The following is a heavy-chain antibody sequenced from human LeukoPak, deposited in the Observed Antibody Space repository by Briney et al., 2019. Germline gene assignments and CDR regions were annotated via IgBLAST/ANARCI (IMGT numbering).Heavy chain of an antibody. CDR3: ARDTPYSNYAYDAFDI. Sequence: ASVKVSCKASGYTFTGYYMHWVRQAPGQGLEWMGWINPNSGGTNYAQKFQGRVTMTRDTSISTAYMELGRLRSDDTAVYYCARDTPYSNYAYDAFDIWGQGTMVTVSS. CDR1: GYTFTGYY. CDR2: INPNSGGT. J-gene: IGHJ3*02. V-gene: IGHV1-2*02. D-gene: IGHD4-11*01.